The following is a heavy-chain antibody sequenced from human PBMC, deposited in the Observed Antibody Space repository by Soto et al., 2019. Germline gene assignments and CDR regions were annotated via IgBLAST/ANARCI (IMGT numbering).Heavy chain of an antibody. D-gene: IGHD4-17*01. CDR3: ARGPYGDNAFDI. CDR2: IAPHRDGT. CDR1: GYSFTDYY. J-gene: IGHJ3*02. V-gene: IGHV1-2*02. Sequence: QVQVVQSGAEVKKPGASVKVSCKASGYSFTDYYMHWIRQAPGQGLEWMGWIAPHRDGTECAQKFQGRITLTGDTSTSTAYMELKGLTSADTAVYFCARGPYGDNAFDIWGQGTVVTVSS.